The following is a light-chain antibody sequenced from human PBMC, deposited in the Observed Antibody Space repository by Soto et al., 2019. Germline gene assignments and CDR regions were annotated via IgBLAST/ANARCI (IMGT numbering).Light chain of an antibody. CDR3: QQYNNWPWP. Sequence: ESVMTQSPATLSVSPGGRAILSCRASQSISDTLAWYQQKPGQAPRLLIHGASTRATGFPARFSGSGSGTDFTLTISSLQSEDFAVYYCQQYNNWPWPFGQVTKV. CDR2: GAS. CDR1: QSISDT. J-gene: IGKJ1*01. V-gene: IGKV3-15*01.